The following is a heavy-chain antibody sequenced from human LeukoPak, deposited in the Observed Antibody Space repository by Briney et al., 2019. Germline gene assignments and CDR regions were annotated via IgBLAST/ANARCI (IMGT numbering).Heavy chain of an antibody. V-gene: IGHV7-4-1*02. CDR3: ARVPFVVMGVTGNWFDP. CDR2: INTNTGNP. J-gene: IGHJ5*02. CDR1: GYTFTNYA. Sequence: ASVKVSCKASGYTFTNYAINWVRQAPGQGREWMGWINTNTGNPTYAQGFTGRFVFSLDTFVSTAYLQISSLKADDTAVYYCARVPFVVMGVTGNWFDPWGQGTLVTVSS. D-gene: IGHD2-8*01.